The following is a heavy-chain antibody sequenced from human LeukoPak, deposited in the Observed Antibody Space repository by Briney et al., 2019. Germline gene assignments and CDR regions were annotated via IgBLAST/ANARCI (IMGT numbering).Heavy chain of an antibody. V-gene: IGHV4-34*01. CDR2: INHSGST. CDR1: GGSFSGYY. CDR3: AGLVLRYFDWLSASYYFDC. J-gene: IGHJ4*02. D-gene: IGHD3-9*01. Sequence: PSETLSLTCAVYGGSFSGYYWSWIRQPPGKGLEWIGEINHSGSTTYNPSLKSRVTISVDTSKNQFSLKLSSVTAAETAVYYCAGLVLRYFDWLSASYYFDCWGQGTLVTVSS.